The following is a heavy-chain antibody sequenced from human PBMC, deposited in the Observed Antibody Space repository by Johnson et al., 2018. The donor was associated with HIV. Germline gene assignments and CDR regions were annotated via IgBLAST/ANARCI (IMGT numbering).Heavy chain of an antibody. Sequence: QVQLVESGGGLVQPGGSLRLSCAASGFTFSSYAMHWVRQAPGKGLEWVAVISYDGSNKYYADSVKGRFTISRDNSKNTLYLQMNSLRAEDTAVYYCAREGNWNYVLAFDIWGQGTMVTVSS. CDR3: AREGNWNYVLAFDI. D-gene: IGHD1-7*01. J-gene: IGHJ3*02. CDR1: GFTFSSYA. V-gene: IGHV3-30*04. CDR2: ISYDGSNK.